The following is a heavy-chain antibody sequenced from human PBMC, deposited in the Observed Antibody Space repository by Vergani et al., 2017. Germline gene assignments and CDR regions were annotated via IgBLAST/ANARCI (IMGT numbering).Heavy chain of an antibody. J-gene: IGHJ3*01. V-gene: IGHV3-23*04. CDR2: ISGPGLST. CDR1: GFTFSNSA. CDR3: AGPQGTSAYYYGGFDY. Sequence: EVQLVESGGGLVQPGGSLRLSCAASGFTFSNSAVSWVRQAPGRGLAWVSSISGPGLSTYYADSVKGRFTISRDNSKNTLSLQMNSLTAEDTAIYYCAGPQGTSAYYYGGFDYWGQGTIVTVSS. D-gene: IGHD3-22*01.